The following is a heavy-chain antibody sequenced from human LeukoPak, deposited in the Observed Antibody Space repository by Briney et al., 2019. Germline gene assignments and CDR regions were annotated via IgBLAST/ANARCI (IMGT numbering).Heavy chain of an antibody. CDR2: IKQDGNEK. V-gene: IGHV3-7*03. Sequence: GGSLRLSCAASGFTFSTTWMNWVRQAPGKGLEWVANIKQDGNEKYYVDSVKGRFTISRDNAKNSLYLQMNSLRAEDTAVYYCVKGSGAGRPYYFDYWGQGTLVTVSS. J-gene: IGHJ4*02. CDR3: VKGSGAGRPYYFDY. D-gene: IGHD3-16*01. CDR1: GFTFSTTW.